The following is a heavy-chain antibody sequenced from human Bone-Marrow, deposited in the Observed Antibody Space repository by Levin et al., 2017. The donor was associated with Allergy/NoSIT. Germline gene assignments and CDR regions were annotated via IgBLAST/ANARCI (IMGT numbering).Heavy chain of an antibody. CDR3: ARDDYCSGGSCYADAFDS. J-gene: IGHJ3*02. CDR1: GGTFSSYA. D-gene: IGHD2-15*01. Sequence: ISCKASGGTFSSYAISWVRQAPGQGLEWMGGIIPIFGTANYAQKFQGRVTITADESTSTAYMELSSLRSEDTAVYYCARDDYCSGGSCYADAFDSWGQGTMVTVSS. V-gene: IGHV1-69*01. CDR2: IIPIFGTA.